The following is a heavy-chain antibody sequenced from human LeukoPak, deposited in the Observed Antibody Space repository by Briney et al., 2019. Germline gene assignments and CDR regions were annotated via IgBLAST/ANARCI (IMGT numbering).Heavy chain of an antibody. CDR2: IRSKAYGGTT. J-gene: IGHJ5*02. D-gene: IGHD3/OR15-3a*01. CDR1: GFTFSNAW. Sequence: GGSLRLSCAASGFTFSNAWMSWVRQAPGKGLEWVGFIRSKAYGGTTEYAASVKGRFTISRDDSKSIAYLQMNSLKTEDTAVYYCTRDLDSEGFDPWGQGTLVTVSS. V-gene: IGHV3-49*04. CDR3: TRDLDSEGFDP.